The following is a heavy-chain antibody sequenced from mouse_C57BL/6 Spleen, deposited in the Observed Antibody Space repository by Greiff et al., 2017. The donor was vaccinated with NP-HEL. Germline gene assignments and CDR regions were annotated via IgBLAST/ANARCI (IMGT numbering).Heavy chain of an antibody. CDR3: ARPGDYDYGFAY. V-gene: IGHV1-47*01. CDR1: GYTFTTYP. J-gene: IGHJ3*01. Sequence: QVQLQQSGAELVKPGASVKMSCKASGYTFTTYPIEWMKQSHGKSLEWIGNFHPYNDDTKYNEKFKGKATLAVEKSSSTVYLELSRLTSDDSAVYYCARPGDYDYGFAYWGQGTLVTVSA. D-gene: IGHD2-4*01. CDR2: FHPYNDDT.